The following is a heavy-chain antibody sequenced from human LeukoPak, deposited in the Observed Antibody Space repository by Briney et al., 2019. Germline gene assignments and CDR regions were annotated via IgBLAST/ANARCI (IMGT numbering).Heavy chain of an antibody. CDR1: GGSISSSSYY. J-gene: IGHJ4*02. CDR2: IYYSGST. V-gene: IGHV4-39*07. CDR3: ARDGRYYYGSGSYSHYFDY. D-gene: IGHD3-10*01. Sequence: PSETLSLTCTVSGGSISSSSYYWGWIRQPPGKGLEWIGSIYYSGSTYYNPSLKSRVTISVDTSKNQFSLKLSSVTAADTAVYYCARDGRYYYGSGSYSHYFDYWGQGTLVTVSS.